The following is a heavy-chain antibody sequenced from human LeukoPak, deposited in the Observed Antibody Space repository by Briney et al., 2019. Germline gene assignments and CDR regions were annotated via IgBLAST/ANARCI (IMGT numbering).Heavy chain of an antibody. D-gene: IGHD3-3*01. Sequence: GGSLRLSCAASGFTFSDHYISWIRQAPGKGLEWVSSISSSSSYIYYADSVKGRFTISRDNAKNSLYLQMNSLRAEDTAVYYCVLFEGWGQGTLVTVSS. J-gene: IGHJ4*02. CDR1: GFTFSDHY. V-gene: IGHV3-11*06. CDR2: ISSSSSYI. CDR3: VLFEG.